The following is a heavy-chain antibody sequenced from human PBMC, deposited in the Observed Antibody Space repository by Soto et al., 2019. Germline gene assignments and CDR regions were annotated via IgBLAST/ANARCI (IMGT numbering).Heavy chain of an antibody. D-gene: IGHD3-10*01. J-gene: IGHJ4*02. CDR2: ISAYNGNT. Sequence: QVQLVQSGAEVKKPGASVKVSCKASGYTFTSYGISWVRQAPGQGLEWMGWISAYNGNTNYAQKLHGRGTMITATSTSNAYMEMRSLRSADRAVYYCARDKGDGSGSYYGYWGQGHLVTVSS. V-gene: IGHV1-18*01. CDR3: ARDKGDGSGSYYGY. CDR1: GYTFTSYG.